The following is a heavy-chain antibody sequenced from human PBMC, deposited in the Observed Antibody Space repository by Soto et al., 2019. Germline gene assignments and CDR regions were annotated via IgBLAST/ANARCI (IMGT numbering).Heavy chain of an antibody. CDR2: IIPIFGTA. CDR3: SRGGGRPGGWFDP. Sequence: QVQLVQSGAEVKKPGSSVKVSCKASGGTFSSYAISWVRQAPGQGLEWMGGIIPIFGTANYAQKFQGRVTITADESTSKAYMEVSRLGSEDTAVYYWSRGGGRPGGWFDPWGQGTLVTVSS. V-gene: IGHV1-69*01. J-gene: IGHJ5*02. CDR1: GGTFSSYA. D-gene: IGHD1-26*01.